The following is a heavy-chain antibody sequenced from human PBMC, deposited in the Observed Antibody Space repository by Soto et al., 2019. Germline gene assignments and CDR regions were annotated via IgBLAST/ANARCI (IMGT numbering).Heavy chain of an antibody. CDR3: ARDRHHIVVVVAATRYYYGMDV. D-gene: IGHD2-15*01. CDR2: IIPIFGTA. Sequence: QVQLVQSGAEVKKPGSSVKVSCKASGGTFSSYAISWVRQAPGQGLEWMGGIIPIFGTANYAQKFQGRVTITADESTSTAYMELSSLRSEDTAVYYCARDRHHIVVVVAATRYYYGMDVWGQGTTVTDSS. CDR1: GGTFSSYA. V-gene: IGHV1-69*01. J-gene: IGHJ6*02.